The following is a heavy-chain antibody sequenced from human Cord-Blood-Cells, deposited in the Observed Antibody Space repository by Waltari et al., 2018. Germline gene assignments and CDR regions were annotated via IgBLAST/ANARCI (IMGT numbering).Heavy chain of an antibody. CDR3: ARQYSSGWYFDY. D-gene: IGHD6-19*01. CDR1: GGSISSSSYY. J-gene: IGHJ4*02. Sequence: QLQLQESGPGLVKPSETLSLTCTVSGGSISSSSYYWGWIRQPPGKGLEWIGGIYYSGSTYNNPSLKSRVTISVDTSKNQFSLKLSSVTAADTAVYYCARQYSSGWYFDYWGQGTLVTVSS. V-gene: IGHV4-39*01. CDR2: IYYSGST.